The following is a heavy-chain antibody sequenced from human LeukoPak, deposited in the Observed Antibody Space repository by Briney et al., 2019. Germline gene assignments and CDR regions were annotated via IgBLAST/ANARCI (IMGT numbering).Heavy chain of an antibody. D-gene: IGHD3-16*01. Sequence: PGGSLRLSCAVSGFTFSSYSMKWVRQAPGKGLEWVSSISSSSSYIDYADSVKGRFTISRDNAKNSLYLQMDSLRVEDTAVYYCASLPTAGEDYWGQGTLVTVSS. J-gene: IGHJ4*02. CDR1: GFTFSSYS. CDR2: ISSSSSYI. CDR3: ASLPTAGEDY. V-gene: IGHV3-21*01.